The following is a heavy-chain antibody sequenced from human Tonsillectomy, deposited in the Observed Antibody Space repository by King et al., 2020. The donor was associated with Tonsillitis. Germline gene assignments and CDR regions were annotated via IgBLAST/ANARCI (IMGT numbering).Heavy chain of an antibody. CDR2: IYYTGTT. J-gene: IGHJ4*02. V-gene: IGHV4-61*01. CDR1: GGSVTSGSSY. Sequence: QLQESGPGLVKPSETLSLTCTVSGGSVTSGSSYWSWIRQSPGKGLEWIGYIYYTGTTNYNPSLKSRVTISVDTSKNQFSLKLTSVTAADTAVYYCARGQLGIPHFDYWGQGTLVTVSS. CDR3: ARGQLGIPHFDY. D-gene: IGHD7-27*01.